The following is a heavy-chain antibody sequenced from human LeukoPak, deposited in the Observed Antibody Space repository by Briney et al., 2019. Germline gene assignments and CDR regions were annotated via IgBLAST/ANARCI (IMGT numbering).Heavy chain of an antibody. Sequence: GGSLRLSCSASGFTFSNSGMHWVRQAPGKGLECVSAISSNGGSTCYADLVKGRFTISRDNSKNTLYLQMSSLRAEDTAVYYCVKGRSGGSYGMWGQGTLLTVSS. CDR1: GFTFSNSG. D-gene: IGHD1-26*01. CDR2: ISSNGGST. CDR3: VKGRSGGSYGM. V-gene: IGHV3-64D*09. J-gene: IGHJ4*02.